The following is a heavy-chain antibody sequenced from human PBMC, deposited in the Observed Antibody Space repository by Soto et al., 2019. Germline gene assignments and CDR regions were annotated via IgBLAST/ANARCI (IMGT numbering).Heavy chain of an antibody. J-gene: IGHJ6*02. CDR1: GFPFGENA. CDR3: ARDDIPGRAVAIYGMDV. CDR2: ISDSGATT. V-gene: IGHV3-23*01. D-gene: IGHD6-19*01. Sequence: GGSLRLSCAASGFPFGENAMSWVRQAPGKGLEWVSGISDSGATTYYADSVRGRFTISRDNSKNTLYLQMNSLRAEDTAVYYCARDDIPGRAVAIYGMDVWGQGTTVTVSS.